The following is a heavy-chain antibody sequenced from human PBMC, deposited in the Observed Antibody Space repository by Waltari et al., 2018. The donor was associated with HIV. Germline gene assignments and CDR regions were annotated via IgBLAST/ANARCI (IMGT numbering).Heavy chain of an antibody. J-gene: IGHJ4*02. CDR3: AKRLTGTQYYFDY. V-gene: IGHV3-23*01. CDR2: ISSSGNSS. CDR1: CFTFSSFP. D-gene: IGHD1-7*01. Sequence: EVQLLESGGDLVTPGGSLRLSCTVSCFTFSSFPMLWVRQAPGMGLEWVSAISSSGNSSYSEDSVKGRFTISRDNSKNTLYLQMNSLRAEDTAIYYCAKRLTGTQYYFDYWGQGTLVTVSS.